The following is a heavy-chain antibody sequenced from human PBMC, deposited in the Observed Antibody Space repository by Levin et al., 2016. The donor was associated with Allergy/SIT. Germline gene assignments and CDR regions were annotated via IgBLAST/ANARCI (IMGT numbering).Heavy chain of an antibody. Sequence: SETLSLTCTVSGGSISSGGYYWSWIRQHPGKGLEWIGYIYYSGSTYYNPSLKSRVTISVDTSKNQFSLKLSSVTAADTAVYYCARVSAETTKETLWFGEKVDAFDIWGQGTMVTVSS. CDR2: IYYSGST. J-gene: IGHJ3*02. V-gene: IGHV4-31*03. D-gene: IGHD3-10*01. CDR1: GGSISSGGYY. CDR3: ARVSAETTKETLWFGEKVDAFDI.